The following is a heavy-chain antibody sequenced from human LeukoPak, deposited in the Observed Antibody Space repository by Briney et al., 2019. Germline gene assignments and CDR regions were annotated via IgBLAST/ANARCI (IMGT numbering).Heavy chain of an antibody. Sequence: ASVKVSCKASGYTFTSYAMNWVRQAPGQGLEWMGWINTNTGNPTYAQGFIGRFVFSLDTSVSTAYLQISSLTAEDTAVYYCATAEAVAGTISDYWGQGTLVTVSS. CDR3: ATAEAVAGTISDY. V-gene: IGHV7-4-1*02. J-gene: IGHJ4*02. D-gene: IGHD6-19*01. CDR1: GYTFTSYA. CDR2: INTNTGNP.